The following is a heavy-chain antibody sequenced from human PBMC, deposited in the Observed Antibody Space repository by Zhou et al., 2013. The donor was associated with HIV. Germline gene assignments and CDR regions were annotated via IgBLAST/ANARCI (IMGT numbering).Heavy chain of an antibody. D-gene: IGHD7-27*01. Sequence: QVQLVQSGAEVKKPGSAVKVSCKASGGTFSNFPISWVRQAPGQGLEWMGRITPLVSTANYAQNFQARLTITADKSTRTAYMELTSLTYDDTAVYYCAREPTGEYWYFDLWGRGTLVTVSS. V-gene: IGHV1-69*04. J-gene: IGHJ2*01. CDR2: ITPLVSTA. CDR1: GGTFSNFP. CDR3: AREPTGEYWYFDL.